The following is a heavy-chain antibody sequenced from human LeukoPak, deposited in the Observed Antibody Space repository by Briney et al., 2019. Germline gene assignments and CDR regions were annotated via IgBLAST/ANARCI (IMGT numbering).Heavy chain of an antibody. CDR3: ARAGGGTSSGSYFFVY. CDR1: GFTCSSYW. Sequence: AGGSLSRSCAASGFTCSSYWMHWVRQAPGKGLVWVSRINSDGSSTSYADSVKGRFTISRDNATNTLYLQMSSLRGEDTAVYYCARAGGGTSSGSYFFVYWGQGTLVTVSS. D-gene: IGHD3-10*01. CDR2: INSDGSST. V-gene: IGHV3-74*01. J-gene: IGHJ4*02.